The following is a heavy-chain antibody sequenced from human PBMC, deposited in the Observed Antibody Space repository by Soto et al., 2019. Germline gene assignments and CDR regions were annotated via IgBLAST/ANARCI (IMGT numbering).Heavy chain of an antibody. CDR1: GFTFSSYG. J-gene: IGHJ5*01. Sequence: QVQLVESGGGVVQPGTSLRLSCAASGFTFSSYGMHWVRQAPGKGLEWVAVIWHDGSDKYYVDSVKGRFTISRDNSKNTLSLQMNGLRAEDTVVYYCVREAIVASTVPHNWVDSWGQGTLVTVSS. CDR2: IWHDGSDK. D-gene: IGHD5-12*01. CDR3: VREAIVASTVPHNWVDS. V-gene: IGHV3-33*01.